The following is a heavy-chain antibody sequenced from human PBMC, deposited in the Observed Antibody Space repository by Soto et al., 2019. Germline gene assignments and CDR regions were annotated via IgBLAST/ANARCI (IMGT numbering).Heavy chain of an antibody. V-gene: IGHV4-4*07. CDR3: ARDAKFSLSWYYYQGIDV. D-gene: IGHD2-8*01. CDR1: NDSFTSYY. J-gene: IGHJ6*02. CDR2: VHVTGNI. Sequence: HVSLQESGPGLVRSSETLSLTCTVSNDSFTSYYWSWIRQSAGRGLEWIGRVHVTGNIHYNPSLRSRVTMSSDSSSSQFFLRLTSVTAADTAVYYCARDAKFSLSWYYYQGIDVWGPGTTVTVTS.